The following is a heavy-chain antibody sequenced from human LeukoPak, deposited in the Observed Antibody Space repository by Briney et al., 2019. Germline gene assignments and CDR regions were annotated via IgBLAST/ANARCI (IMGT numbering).Heavy chain of an antibody. CDR3: AREESITMVRGVYTTFGY. Sequence: GGSLKLSCAASGFSFNIYWMTWVRQAPGQGLEWVADIQQDGGQQYYVDSVKGRFTISRDNAKNSLYLQMNSLRAEDTAVYYCAREESITMVRGVYTTFGYWGQGTLVTVSS. V-gene: IGHV3-7*01. CDR2: IQQDGGQQ. D-gene: IGHD3-10*01. CDR1: GFSFNIYW. J-gene: IGHJ4*02.